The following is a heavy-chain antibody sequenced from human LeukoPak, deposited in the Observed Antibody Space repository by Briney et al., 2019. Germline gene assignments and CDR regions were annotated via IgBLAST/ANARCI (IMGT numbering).Heavy chain of an antibody. J-gene: IGHJ4*02. CDR1: GFTFASYG. CDR2: IFPSGGEI. D-gene: IGHD2-8*02. V-gene: IGHV3-23*01. CDR3: ATYRQVLLPFES. Sequence: GGSLRLSCAASGFTFASYGMSWVRQAPGKGLEWVSSIFPSGGEIHYADSVRGRFTISRDNSKSTLSLQMNSLRAEDTAIYYCATYRQVLLPFESWGQGTLVTVSS.